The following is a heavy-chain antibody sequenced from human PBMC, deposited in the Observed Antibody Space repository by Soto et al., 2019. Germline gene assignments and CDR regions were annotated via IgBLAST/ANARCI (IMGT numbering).Heavy chain of an antibody. J-gene: IGHJ4*02. Sequence: SGFTVSSNYMYWVRQAPGKGLEWVAVISYDGSNKFYADSVKGRFTISRDNSKNTVYLQMNSLRAEDTAVYYCARDYDSYGFDYWGQGTLVTVSS. CDR2: ISYDGSNK. CDR1: GFTVSSNY. V-gene: IGHV3-30*19. D-gene: IGHD5-18*01. CDR3: ARDYDSYGFDY.